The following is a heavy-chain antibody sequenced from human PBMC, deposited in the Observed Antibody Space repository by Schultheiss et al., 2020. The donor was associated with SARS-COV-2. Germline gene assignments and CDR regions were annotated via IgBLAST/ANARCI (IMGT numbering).Heavy chain of an antibody. V-gene: IGHV4-59*12. Sequence: SQTLSLTCTVSGGSISSYYWSWIRQPPGKGLEWIGYIYYSGSTNYNPSLKSRVTISVDTSKNQFSLKLNSVTAADTAVYYCATDSIGSAGNHDYWGQGTLVTVSS. D-gene: IGHD6-13*01. CDR3: ATDSIGSAGNHDY. CDR1: GGSISSYY. CDR2: IYYSGST. J-gene: IGHJ4*02.